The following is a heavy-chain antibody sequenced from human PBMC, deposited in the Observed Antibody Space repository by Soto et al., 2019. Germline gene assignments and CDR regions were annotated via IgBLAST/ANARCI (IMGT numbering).Heavy chain of an antibody. CDR3: TRDSYYDILTGYPPDAFDI. CDR2: IRSKAYGGTT. V-gene: IGHV3-49*03. D-gene: IGHD3-9*01. CDR1: GFTFGDYA. J-gene: IGHJ3*02. Sequence: GGSLRLSCTASGFTFGDYAMSWFRQAPGKGLEWVGFIRSKAYGGTTEYAASVKGRFTISRDDSKSIAYLQMNSLKTEDTAVYYCTRDSYYDILTGYPPDAFDIWGQGTMVTVSS.